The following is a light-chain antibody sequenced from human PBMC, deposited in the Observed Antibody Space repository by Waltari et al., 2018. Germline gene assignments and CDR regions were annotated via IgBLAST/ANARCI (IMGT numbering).Light chain of an antibody. CDR3: AAWDDTLNGYV. J-gene: IGLJ1*01. V-gene: IGLV1-44*01. CDR1: SSHIGTNP. Sequence: QSVLTQPPSTSWPPGQRVTISCSGSSSHIGTNPVNWYQHLPGPAPKLLIYSNNQRPSGVPGRFSGSKSGTSASLAISGLQSEDEADYYCAAWDDTLNGYVFGTGTKVTVL. CDR2: SNN.